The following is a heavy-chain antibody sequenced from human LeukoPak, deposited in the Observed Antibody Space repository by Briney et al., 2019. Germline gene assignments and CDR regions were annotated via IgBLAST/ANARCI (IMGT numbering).Heavy chain of an antibody. Sequence: HTGGSLRLSCAASGITFSTYWMSWVRQAPGKGLEWVANIKQDGSEKYYVDSVKGRFTISRDNAKSSLYLQMNSLRAEDTAVYYCARDYLGIEDFWSGYAAHWGQGTLVTVSS. CDR2: IKQDGSEK. CDR1: GITFSTYW. CDR3: ARDYLGIEDFWSGYAAH. J-gene: IGHJ4*02. V-gene: IGHV3-7*01. D-gene: IGHD3-3*01.